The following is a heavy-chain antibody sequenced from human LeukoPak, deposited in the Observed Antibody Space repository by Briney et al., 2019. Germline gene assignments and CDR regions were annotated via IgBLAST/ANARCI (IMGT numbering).Heavy chain of an antibody. Sequence: ASVKVSCKASGYTLTGYYMHSVRQAPGQGLEWMGWINPDSVGTHNAEKLAGRLHRHRETSSSPAYMELSRLRYNDTAVYSCAREAGGGDCSELFYWGEATLVTVSS. J-gene: IGHJ4*02. V-gene: IGHV1-2*02. D-gene: IGHD2-21*01. CDR2: INPDSVGT. CDR1: GYTLTGYY. CDR3: AREAGGGDCSELFY.